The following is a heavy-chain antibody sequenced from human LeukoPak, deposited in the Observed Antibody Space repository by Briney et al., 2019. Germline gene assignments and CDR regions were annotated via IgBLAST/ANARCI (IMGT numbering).Heavy chain of an antibody. J-gene: IGHJ4*02. V-gene: IGHV3-23*01. D-gene: IGHD2-2*01. CDR2: ISGSGGST. Sequence: PGGSLRLSCVASGFTFSSYAMSWVRQAPGKGLEWVSAISGSGGSTYYADSVKGRFTISRDNSKNTLYLQMNSLRAEDTAVYYCAKARREYQLLSGETFDYWGQGTLVTVSS. CDR1: GFTFSSYA. CDR3: AKARREYQLLSGETFDY.